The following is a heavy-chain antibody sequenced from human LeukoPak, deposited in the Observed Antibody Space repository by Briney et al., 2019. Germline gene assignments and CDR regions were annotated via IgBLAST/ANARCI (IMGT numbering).Heavy chain of an antibody. J-gene: IGHJ4*02. CDR3: AITRPYYYDSSGYYCDY. Sequence: ASVKVSCKFSGYTLTELSMHWVRQVPGKGLEWMGGFDPEDGETIYAQKFQGRVTMTEDTSTDTAYMELSSLRSEDTAVYYCAITRPYYYDSSGYYCDYWGQGTLVTVSS. CDR1: GYTLTELS. D-gene: IGHD3-22*01. CDR2: FDPEDGET. V-gene: IGHV1-24*01.